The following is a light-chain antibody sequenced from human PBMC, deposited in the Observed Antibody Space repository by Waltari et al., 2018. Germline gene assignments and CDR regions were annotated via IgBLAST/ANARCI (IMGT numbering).Light chain of an antibody. Sequence: DIQLTQSPSFLSASVGDRVTITCRASQGISSYLAWYQQKPGKAPKLLIYAASTLQSGVPSRFSGSGSGTEFTLTISSLQPEDFATFYCQQLNSYPHTFGQGTKLEFK. CDR2: AAS. CDR1: QGISSY. J-gene: IGKJ2*01. V-gene: IGKV1-9*01. CDR3: QQLNSYPHT.